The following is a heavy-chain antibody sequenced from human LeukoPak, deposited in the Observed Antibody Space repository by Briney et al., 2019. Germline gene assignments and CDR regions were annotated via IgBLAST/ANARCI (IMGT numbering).Heavy chain of an antibody. V-gene: IGHV4-4*02. CDR2: IHHGGST. CDR3: ARAPPQKEQWLGYFDY. CDR1: GYSISSGHW. Sequence: SETLSLTCAVSGYSISSGHWWSWVRQPPGKGLEWIGEIHHGGSTNYNPSLKSRVTISVDKSKNQFSLKLDSVTAADTAVYYCARAPPQKEQWLGYFDYWGQGTLVTVSS. D-gene: IGHD6-19*01. J-gene: IGHJ4*02.